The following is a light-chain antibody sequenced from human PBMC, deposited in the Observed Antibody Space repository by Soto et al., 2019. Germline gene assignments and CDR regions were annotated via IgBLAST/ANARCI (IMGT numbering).Light chain of an antibody. CDR2: TTT. CDR3: QQTYSAPPWT. Sequence: DIQITQSPSSLSASVGDTITITCRASQSVRSYLNCYQQKRGKAPDLLIYTTTSLQSEVPSRFSGSGSETHFTLTITSLQPEDFATYFCQQTYSAPPWTFGPGTKVDIK. V-gene: IGKV1-39*01. J-gene: IGKJ1*01. CDR1: QSVRSY.